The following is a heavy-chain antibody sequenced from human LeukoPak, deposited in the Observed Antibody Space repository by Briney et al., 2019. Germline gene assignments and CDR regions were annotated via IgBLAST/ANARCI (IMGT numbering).Heavy chain of an antibody. V-gene: IGHV1-46*01. CDR3: ARTLVALGFDY. D-gene: IGHD2-15*01. J-gene: IGHJ4*02. CDR2: INPSGGST. CDR1: GYTFTSYY. Sequence: ASVKVSCKASGYTFTSYYMHWVRQAPGQGLEWMGIINPSGGSTSYAQKFQGRVTMTRDTSTSTVYMELSRLRSDDTAVYYCARTLVALGFDYWGQGTLVTVSS.